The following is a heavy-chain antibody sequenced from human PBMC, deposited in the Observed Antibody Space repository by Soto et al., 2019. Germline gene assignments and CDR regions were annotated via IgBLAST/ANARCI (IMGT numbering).Heavy chain of an antibody. Sequence: GAPVKVSCKASGYTFTNYSIYWVRQAPGQGLEWMGIFNPSGGSTSYAQKFQGRVTMTRDTSTSTVYMELSSLRSEETAVYYCARSSSWYWFDPWGQGTLVNVSS. CDR3: ARSSSWYWFDP. CDR2: FNPSGGST. J-gene: IGHJ5*02. D-gene: IGHD6-13*01. V-gene: IGHV1-46*01. CDR1: GYTFTNYS.